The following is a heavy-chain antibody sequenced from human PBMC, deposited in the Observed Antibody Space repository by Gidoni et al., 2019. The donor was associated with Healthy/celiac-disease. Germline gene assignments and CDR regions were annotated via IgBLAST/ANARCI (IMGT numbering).Heavy chain of an antibody. CDR1: GYTFTSYG. CDR2: ISAYNGNT. J-gene: IGHJ4*02. Sequence: QVQLVPSGAEVKKPGASVKVSCKASGYTFTSYGISWVRQAPGQGLEWMGWISAYNGNTNYAQKLQGRVTMTTDTSTSTAYMELRSLRSDDTAVYYCAGGYSSGWFLGYFDYWGQGTLVTVSS. CDR3: AGGYSSGWFLGYFDY. V-gene: IGHV1-18*01. D-gene: IGHD6-19*01.